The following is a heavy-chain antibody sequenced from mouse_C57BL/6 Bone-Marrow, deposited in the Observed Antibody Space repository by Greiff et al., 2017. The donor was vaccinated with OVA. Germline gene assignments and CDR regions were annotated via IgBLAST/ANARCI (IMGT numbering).Heavy chain of an antibody. CDR3: TRSYQDYGDFDY. CDR2: IDPETGGT. D-gene: IGHD1-1*01. Sequence: QVQLQQSGAELVRPGASVTLSCKASGYTFTDYEMHWVKQTPVHGLEWIGAIDPETGGTAYNQKFKGKAILTADKSSSTAYMELRSLTSEDSAVYYCTRSYQDYGDFDYLGRGTPLTGSS. CDR1: GYTFTDYE. J-gene: IGHJ2*01. V-gene: IGHV1-15*01.